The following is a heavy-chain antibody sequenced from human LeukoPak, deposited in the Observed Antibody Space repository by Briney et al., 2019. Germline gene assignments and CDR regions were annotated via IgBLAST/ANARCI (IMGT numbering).Heavy chain of an antibody. CDR3: ARTGGIVDIGDWFDP. V-gene: IGHV4-59*01. Sequence: SETLSLTCTVSGGSISSYYWSWIRLPPGKGLEWIGYIYYSGSTNYNPSHKSRVTISVDTSKNQFSLKLSSVTAADTAVYYCARTGGIVDIGDWFDPWGQGTLVTVSS. D-gene: IGHD5-12*01. CDR1: GGSISSYY. J-gene: IGHJ5*02. CDR2: IYYSGST.